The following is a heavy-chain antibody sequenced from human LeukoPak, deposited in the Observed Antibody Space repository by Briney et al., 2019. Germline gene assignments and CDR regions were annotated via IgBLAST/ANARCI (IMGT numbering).Heavy chain of an antibody. CDR1: GFTFSSYG. V-gene: IGHV3-30*18. CDR2: ISYDGSNK. J-gene: IGHJ4*02. Sequence: GGSLRLSCAASGFTFSSYGMHWVRQAPGKGLEWVAVISYDGSNKYYADSVKGRFTISRDNSKNTLYLQMNSLRAVDTAVYYCAKDTGRDILTGYGDLDYWGQGTLVTVSS. CDR3: AKDTGRDILTGYGDLDY. D-gene: IGHD3-9*01.